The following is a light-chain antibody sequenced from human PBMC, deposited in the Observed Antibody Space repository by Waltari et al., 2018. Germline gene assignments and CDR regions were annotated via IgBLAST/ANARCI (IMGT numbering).Light chain of an antibody. CDR1: SGDIGNYKF. CDR2: DVS. V-gene: IGLV2-14*01. Sequence: QSALTQPASVSGSPGQSITISCTGTSGDIGNYKFVSWYQQEPGRAPKLIVSDVSQRPSVVSNRFSGSKSGNTASLTISGLQAEDEADYYGSSYTTASSWVFGGGTKLTVL. CDR3: SSYTTASSWV. J-gene: IGLJ3*02.